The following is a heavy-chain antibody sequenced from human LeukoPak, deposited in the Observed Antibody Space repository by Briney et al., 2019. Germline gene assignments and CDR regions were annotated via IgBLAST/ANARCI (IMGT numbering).Heavy chain of an antibody. CDR3: ARQGYDFWSGLAFDY. Sequence: SETLSLTCAVYGGSFSGYYWSWICQPPGKGLEWIGEINHSGITNYNPSLKSRVTISVDTSKNQFSLKLSSVTAADTAVYYCARQGYDFWSGLAFDYWGQGTLVTVSS. V-gene: IGHV4-34*01. CDR1: GGSFSGYY. CDR2: INHSGIT. D-gene: IGHD3-3*01. J-gene: IGHJ4*02.